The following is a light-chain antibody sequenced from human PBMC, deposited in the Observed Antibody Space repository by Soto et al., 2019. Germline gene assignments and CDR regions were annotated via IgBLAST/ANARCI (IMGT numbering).Light chain of an antibody. CDR2: DVR. J-gene: IGLJ2*01. CDR3: SSYTSSNTVI. V-gene: IGLV2-14*03. CDR1: SSDVGGYNY. Sequence: QSALTQPASVSGSPGQSITVSCTGTSSDVGGYNYISWYQQHPGKAPKFIIYDVRNRPSGVSNRFSGSRSGNTASLTISGIQAEDEADYYCSSYTSSNTVIFGGGTKLTVL.